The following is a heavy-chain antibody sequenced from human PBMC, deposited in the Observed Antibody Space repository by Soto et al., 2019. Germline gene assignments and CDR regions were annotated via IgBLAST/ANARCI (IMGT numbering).Heavy chain of an antibody. CDR2: ISWNSGSI. Sequence: EVQLVESGGGLVQPGRSLRLSCAASGFTFDDYAMHWVRQAPGKGLEWVSGISWNSGSIGYADSVKGRFTISRDNAKNSLDLQMNSLGAEDTALYYCAKDGGSYGDYHGGDAFDIWGQGTMVTVSS. CDR1: GFTFDDYA. D-gene: IGHD4-17*01. CDR3: AKDGGSYGDYHGGDAFDI. V-gene: IGHV3-9*01. J-gene: IGHJ3*02.